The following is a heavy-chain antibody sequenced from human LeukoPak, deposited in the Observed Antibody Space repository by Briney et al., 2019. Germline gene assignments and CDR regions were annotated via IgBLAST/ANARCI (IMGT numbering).Heavy chain of an antibody. CDR3: ARGSAFDM. V-gene: IGHV6-1*01. CDR2: TYYRSNWHN. CDR1: GDSVSINSAA. Sequence: SQTLSLTFAISGDSVSINSAAWNWLRQSPSRGLEWLGRTYYRSNWHNDYAVSVKSRITINSDTSKNQFSLQLNSVTPEDTAVYYCARGSAFDMWGQGTMVTVSS. J-gene: IGHJ3*02.